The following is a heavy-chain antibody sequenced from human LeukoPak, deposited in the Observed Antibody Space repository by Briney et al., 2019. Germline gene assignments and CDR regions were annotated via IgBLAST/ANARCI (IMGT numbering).Heavy chain of an antibody. CDR3: AKNTQYSGYYDC. D-gene: IGHD6-6*01. J-gene: IGHJ4*02. CDR1: GFTFSSYP. CDR2: ISDSGGIT. Sequence: GGSLRLSCAASGFTFSSYPMTWVRQAPGKGPEWVSFISDSGGITYYADSVKGRFTISRDNSKNTLYPQMNSLRAEDTAVYYCAKNTQYSGYYDCWGQGTLVAVSS. V-gene: IGHV3-23*01.